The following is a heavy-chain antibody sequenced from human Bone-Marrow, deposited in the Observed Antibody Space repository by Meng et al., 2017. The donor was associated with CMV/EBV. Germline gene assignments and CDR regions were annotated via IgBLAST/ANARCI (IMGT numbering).Heavy chain of an antibody. CDR2: IGTAGDT. CDR1: GFTFSSYD. J-gene: IGHJ6*02. Sequence: GESLKISCAASGFTFSSYDMHWVRQATGKGLEWVSAIGTAGDTYYPGSVKGRFTISRDNAKNTLYLQMNSLRAEDTAVYYCARAGGYYYYGMDVWGQGTTVTVSS. CDR3: ARAGGYYYYGMDV. D-gene: IGHD3-10*01. V-gene: IGHV3-13*01.